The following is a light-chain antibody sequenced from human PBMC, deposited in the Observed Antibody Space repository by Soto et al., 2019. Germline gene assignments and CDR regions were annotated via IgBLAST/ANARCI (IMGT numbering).Light chain of an antibody. CDR3: SSYTSSSTLNV. V-gene: IGLV2-14*01. CDR1: SSDVGGYNY. J-gene: IGLJ1*01. CDR2: DVS. Sequence: QSVLXQPASVSGSHGQSITISCTGTSSDVGGYNYVSWYQQHPGKAPKLMIYDVSNRPSGVSNRFSGSKSGNTASLTISGLQAEDEADYYCSSYTSSSTLNVFGTGTKVTVL.